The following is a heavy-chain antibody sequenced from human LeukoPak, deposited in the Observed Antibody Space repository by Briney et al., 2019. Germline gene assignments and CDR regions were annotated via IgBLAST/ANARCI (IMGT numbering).Heavy chain of an antibody. D-gene: IGHD1-26*01. J-gene: IGHJ3*02. Sequence: PSETLSLTCTVSGGSITSGDYSWGWIRQPPGKGLEWLGYIYSSGSTYYNPSRESRLTISLDAPKNHFSLQLSSVTAADTAVYYCARLRWELLEGFAFDIWGQGTMVTVSS. CDR2: IYSSGST. CDR3: ARLRWELLEGFAFDI. V-gene: IGHV4-30-4*08. CDR1: GGSITSGDYS.